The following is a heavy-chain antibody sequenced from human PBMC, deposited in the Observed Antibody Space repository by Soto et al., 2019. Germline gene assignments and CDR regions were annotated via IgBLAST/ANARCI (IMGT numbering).Heavy chain of an antibody. CDR3: ARESGGATATLDYYYFYMDV. J-gene: IGHJ6*03. CDR1: GDSFNDYY. CDR2: INPNGGVT. D-gene: IGHD5-12*01. Sequence: QVQLVQSGAEVRKPGASVTVSCRSSGDSFNDYYIHWVRQAPGQGFEWMGWINPNGGVTKYAQKWQGWVSMPRDTSIRTVYMELSRLRSADTAVYYCARESGGATATLDYYYFYMDVWGTGTTVTVSS. V-gene: IGHV1-2*04.